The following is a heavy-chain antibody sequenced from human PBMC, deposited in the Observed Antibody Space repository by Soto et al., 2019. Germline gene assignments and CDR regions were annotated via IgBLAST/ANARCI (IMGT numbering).Heavy chain of an antibody. CDR1: GGSISSGGYY. CDR3: ARGRQIVATITYYYYYMDV. CDR2: IYYSGST. J-gene: IGHJ6*03. V-gene: IGHV4-31*03. D-gene: IGHD5-12*01. Sequence: SETLSLTCTVSGGSISSGGYYWSWIRQHPGKGLEWIGYIYYSGSTYYNPSLKSRVTISVDTSKNQFSLKLSSVTAADTAVYYCARGRQIVATITYYYYYMDVWGKATTVTVSS.